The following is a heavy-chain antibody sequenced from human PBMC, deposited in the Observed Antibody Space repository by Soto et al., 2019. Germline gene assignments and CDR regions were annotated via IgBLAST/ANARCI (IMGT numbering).Heavy chain of an antibody. Sequence: QVQLVESGGGVVQPGRSLRLSCAASGFTFSSYAMHWVRQAPGKGLEWVAVISYDGSNKYYADSVKGRFTISRDNSKNTLYLQMNSLRAEDTAVYYCARGGALSWSGYYTGFCFSRFYFDYWGQGTLVTVSS. CDR2: ISYDGSNK. CDR1: GFTFSSYA. V-gene: IGHV3-30-3*01. D-gene: IGHD3-3*01. J-gene: IGHJ4*02. CDR3: ARGGALSWSGYYTGFCFSRFYFDY.